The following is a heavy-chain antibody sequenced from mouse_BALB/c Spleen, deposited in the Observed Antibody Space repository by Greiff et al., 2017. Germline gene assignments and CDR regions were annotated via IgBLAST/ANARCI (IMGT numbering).Heavy chain of an antibody. Sequence: QVQLQQSGAELMKPGASVKISCKATGYTFSSYWLEWVKQRPGHGLEWIGEILPGSGSTNFNEKFKGKATFTADTSSNTAYMQLSSLTSEDSAVYYCARGGYYGSSYAWFAYWGQGTLVTVSA. CDR1: GYTFSSYW. V-gene: IGHV1-9*01. CDR2: ILPGSGST. CDR3: ARGGYYGSSYAWFAY. J-gene: IGHJ3*01. D-gene: IGHD1-1*01.